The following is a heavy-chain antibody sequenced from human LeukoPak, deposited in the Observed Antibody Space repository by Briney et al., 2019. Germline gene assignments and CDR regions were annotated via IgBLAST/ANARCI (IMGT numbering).Heavy chain of an antibody. J-gene: IGHJ4*02. Sequence: GGSLRLSCAASGFRFSNYAMTWVRQAPGKGLEWVSTIRVSGGRAFYADSVEGRFTISRDNSKNTLYLQMNSLRAEDTAVYYCARDLGFDYWGQGTLVTVSS. CDR1: GFRFSNYA. V-gene: IGHV3-23*01. CDR2: IRVSGGRA. CDR3: ARDLGFDY. D-gene: IGHD3-16*01.